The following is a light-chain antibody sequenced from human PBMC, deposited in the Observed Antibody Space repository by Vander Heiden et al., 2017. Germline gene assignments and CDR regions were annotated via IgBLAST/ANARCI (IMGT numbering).Light chain of an antibody. CDR3: QQANSVPLT. CDR2: GAS. CDR1: QGISSW. V-gene: IGKV1-12*01. Sequence: IQVIHSPSTVAASVGDRVTITCRASQGISSWLAWYQQKPGKAPKLLIYGASSLQSGVPSRFSGSGSGTDFTLTISSLQPEDFASYFCQQANSVPLTFGGGTKVEI. J-gene: IGKJ4*01.